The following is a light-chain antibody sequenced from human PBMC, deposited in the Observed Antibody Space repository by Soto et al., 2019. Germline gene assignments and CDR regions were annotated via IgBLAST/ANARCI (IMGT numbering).Light chain of an antibody. CDR1: QSVSTN. V-gene: IGKV3-15*01. CDR3: QQFNTWPPYMYT. CDR2: GAS. J-gene: IGKJ2*01. Sequence: EIVMTQSPATLSVSPGERATLSCRASQSVSTNLAWYQQKPGQAPRLLIYGASTRATGIPARFSGSGSGTEFILTISGLQSEDFAVYYCQQFNTWPPYMYTFGQGNKLEIK.